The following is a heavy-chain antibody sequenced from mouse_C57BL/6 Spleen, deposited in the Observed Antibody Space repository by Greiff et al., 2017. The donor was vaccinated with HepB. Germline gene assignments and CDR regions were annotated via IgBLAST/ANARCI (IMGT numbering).Heavy chain of an antibody. V-gene: IGHV1-82*01. D-gene: IGHD2-3*01. CDR2: IYPGDGDT. Sequence: VQLQQSGPELVKPGASVKISCKASGYAFSSSWMNWVKQRPGKGLEWIGRIYPGDGDTNYNGKFKGKATLTADKSSSTAYMQLSSLTSEDSAVYFGARDDGYYWFAYWGQGTLVTVSA. CDR3: ARDDGYYWFAY. J-gene: IGHJ3*01. CDR1: GYAFSSSW.